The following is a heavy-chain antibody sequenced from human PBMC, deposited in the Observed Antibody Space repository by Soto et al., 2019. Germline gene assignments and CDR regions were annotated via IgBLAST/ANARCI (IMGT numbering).Heavy chain of an antibody. Sequence: GASVKVSCKASGYTFTGYYMHWVRQAPGQGLEWMGWINPNSGGTNYAQKLQGWVTMTSDTSISTAYMELSRLRSDDTAVYYCARDFVAAGYYYYGMDVWGQGTTVTVSS. V-gene: IGHV1-2*04. D-gene: IGHD6-13*01. J-gene: IGHJ6*02. CDR2: INPNSGGT. CDR1: GYTFTGYY. CDR3: ARDFVAAGYYYYGMDV.